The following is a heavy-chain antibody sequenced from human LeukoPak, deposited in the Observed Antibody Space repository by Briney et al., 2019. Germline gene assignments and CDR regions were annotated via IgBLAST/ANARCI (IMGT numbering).Heavy chain of an antibody. D-gene: IGHD3-10*01. CDR1: GFTFSNYE. CDR2: ISSSSTTI. Sequence: GGSLRLSCTVSGFTFSNYEMNWVRQVPGKGLEWVSYISSSSTTIYYADSVKGRFTISRDNAKDSLSLQMNSLGAEDTAVYYCARERGGTGGSYDLWGQGTLVTVSS. J-gene: IGHJ5*02. CDR3: ARERGGTGGSYDL. V-gene: IGHV3-48*03.